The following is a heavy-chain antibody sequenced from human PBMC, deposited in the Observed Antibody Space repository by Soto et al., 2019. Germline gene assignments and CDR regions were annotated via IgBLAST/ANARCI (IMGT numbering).Heavy chain of an antibody. D-gene: IGHD1-1*01. J-gene: IGHJ5*02. CDR2: ISYDGSNK. CDR1: GFTFSSYG. V-gene: IGHV3-30*18. CDR3: AKALLGTGTTYRFAP. Sequence: QVQLLESGGGVVQPGRSLRLSCAASGFTFSSYGMHWVRQAPGKGLKWVAVISYDGSNKYYADSVKGRFTISRDNSKNTLNLQMTSLRAEDTAVYYCAKALLGTGTTYRFAPWGQGTLVTVSS.